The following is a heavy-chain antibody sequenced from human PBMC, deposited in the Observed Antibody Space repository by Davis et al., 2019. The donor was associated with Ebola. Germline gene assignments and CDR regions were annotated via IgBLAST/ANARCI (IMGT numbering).Heavy chain of an antibody. D-gene: IGHD5-12*01. V-gene: IGHV6-1*01. J-gene: IGHJ6*04. Sequence: HSQTLSLTCAISGDSVSVKSGAWNWIRQSPSRGLEWLGRTYYTSKWYNHYASSVKGRTTINPDTSKNQFSLQLNSVTPEDTAVYYCARGWLRTGMDVWGKGTTVTVSS. CDR3: ARGWLRTGMDV. CDR1: GDSVSVKSGA. CDR2: TYYTSKWYN.